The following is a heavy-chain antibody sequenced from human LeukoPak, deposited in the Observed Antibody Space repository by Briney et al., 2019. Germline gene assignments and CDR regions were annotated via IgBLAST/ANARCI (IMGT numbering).Heavy chain of an antibody. CDR3: ARDAAIYDTGAYYYLW. J-gene: IGHJ4*02. V-gene: IGHV1-69*13. Sequence: SVKVSCKASGGTFIRYAISWVRQAPGQGLEWMGGIIHIFGTANYAQKFQGRVTITADESSNTAYMELNSLRSEDTAIYYCARDAAIYDTGAYYYLWWGQGTLVTVSS. CDR1: GGTFIRYA. CDR2: IIHIFGTA. D-gene: IGHD3-22*01.